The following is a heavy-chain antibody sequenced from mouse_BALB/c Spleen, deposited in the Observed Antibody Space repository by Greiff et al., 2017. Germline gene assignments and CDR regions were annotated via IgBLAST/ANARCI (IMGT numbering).Heavy chain of an antibody. D-gene: IGHD2-1*01. J-gene: IGHJ4*01. CDR3: ARLGTHGNYYAMDY. Sequence: DVQLVESGGGLVQPGGSRKLSCAASGFTFSSFGMHWVRQAPEKGLEWVAYISSGSSTIYYADTVKGRFTISRDNPKNTLFLQMTSLRSEDTAMYYCARLGTHGNYYAMDYWGQGTSVTVSS. CDR2: ISSGSSTI. V-gene: IGHV5-17*02. CDR1: GFTFSSFG.